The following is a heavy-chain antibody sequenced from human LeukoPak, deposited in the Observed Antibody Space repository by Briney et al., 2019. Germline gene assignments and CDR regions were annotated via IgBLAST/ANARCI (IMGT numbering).Heavy chain of an antibody. CDR3: ARDLAMVPYYYGMDV. CDR1: GGTFSSYA. D-gene: IGHD3-10*01. J-gene: IGHJ6*02. Sequence: ASVKVSCKASGGTFSSYAISWVRQAPGQRLEWMGWINAGNGNTKYSQKFQGRVTITRDTSASTAYMELSSLRSEDTAVYYCARDLAMVPYYYGMDVWGQGTTVTVSS. CDR2: INAGNGNT. V-gene: IGHV1-3*01.